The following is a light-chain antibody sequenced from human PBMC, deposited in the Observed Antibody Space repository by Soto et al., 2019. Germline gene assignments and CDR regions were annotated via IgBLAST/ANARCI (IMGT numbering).Light chain of an antibody. V-gene: IGKV1-5*01. Sequence: DIQMTQSPSTLSASVEDRVTITCRASQSISSWLAWYQQKPGKAPKLLIYDASSLESGVPSRFSGSGSGTEFTLTISSLQPDDFATYYCQQYNSYSQTFGQGTKVDIK. J-gene: IGKJ1*01. CDR2: DAS. CDR1: QSISSW. CDR3: QQYNSYSQT.